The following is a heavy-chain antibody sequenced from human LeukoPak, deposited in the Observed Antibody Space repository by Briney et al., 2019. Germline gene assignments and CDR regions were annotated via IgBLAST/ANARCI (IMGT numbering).Heavy chain of an antibody. Sequence: SETLSLTCIVSGGSISSYYWSWIRQPPGKGLEWIGYIYYSGSTNYNPSLKSRVTISVDTSKKQFSLKLSSVTAADTAVYYCARDRAWLEYYFDYWGQGTLVTVSS. V-gene: IGHV4-59*01. D-gene: IGHD3-22*01. J-gene: IGHJ4*02. CDR3: ARDRAWLEYYFDY. CDR2: IYYSGST. CDR1: GGSISSYY.